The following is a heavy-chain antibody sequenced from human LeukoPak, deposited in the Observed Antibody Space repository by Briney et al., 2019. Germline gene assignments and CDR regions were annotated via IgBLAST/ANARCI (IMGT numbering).Heavy chain of an antibody. CDR1: ASALQRYT. Sequence: VGALRLSCEVSASALQRYTMILLRESPEKRLEGVSSSSGIVASYIFYADTVKERLPISRDNAKNSLYLQMDRLKVEDTAVYYCASDNGHRYDSLGAKWYFDLWGRGTLVSVSS. V-gene: IGHV3-21*01. CDR2: SSGIVASYI. D-gene: IGHD3-3*01. J-gene: IGHJ2*01. CDR3: ASDNGHRYDSLGAKWYFDL.